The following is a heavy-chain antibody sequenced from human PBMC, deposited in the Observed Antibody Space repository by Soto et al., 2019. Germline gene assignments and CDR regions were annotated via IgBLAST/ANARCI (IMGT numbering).Heavy chain of an antibody. V-gene: IGHV4-39*01. CDR1: CGSISSSSYY. D-gene: IGHD3-3*01. Sequence: SETLSLTCTVSCGSISSSSYYLGWIRQPPGKGLEWIGSIYYSGSTYYNPSLKSRVTISVDTSKNQFSLKLSSVTAADTAVYYCARDFAYFDSWGQGTLVTVSS. CDR3: ARDFAYFDS. J-gene: IGHJ4*02. CDR2: IYYSGST.